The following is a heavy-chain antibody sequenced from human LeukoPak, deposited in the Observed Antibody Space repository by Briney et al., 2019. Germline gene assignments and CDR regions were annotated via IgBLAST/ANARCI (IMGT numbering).Heavy chain of an antibody. D-gene: IGHD3-22*01. CDR2: IDWDDDK. J-gene: IGHJ4*02. Sequence: SGPTLVKPTQTPTLTCTFSGFSLSTSGMRVNWIRQPPGKALEWLARIDWDDDKFYNTFLKTRLTISKDTSKNQVVLTMTNMDPVDTATYYCARMRTDSSGLFDYWGQGTLVTVSS. V-gene: IGHV2-70*04. CDR1: GFSLSTSGMR. CDR3: ARMRTDSSGLFDY.